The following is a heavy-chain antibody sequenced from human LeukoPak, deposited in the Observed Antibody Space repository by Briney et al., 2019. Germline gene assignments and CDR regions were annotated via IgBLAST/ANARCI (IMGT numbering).Heavy chain of an antibody. D-gene: IGHD1-26*01. Sequence: SETLSLTCTVSGGSISSSSYYWGWIRQPPGKGLEWIGSIYYSGSTNYNPSLKSRVTISVDTSKNQFSLKLSSVTAADTAVYYCARNEWELFDYWGQGTLVTVSS. J-gene: IGHJ4*02. V-gene: IGHV4-39*07. CDR3: ARNEWELFDY. CDR1: GGSISSSSYY. CDR2: IYYSGST.